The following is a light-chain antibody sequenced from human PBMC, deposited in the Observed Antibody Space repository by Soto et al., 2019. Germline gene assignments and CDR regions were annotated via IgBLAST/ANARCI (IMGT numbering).Light chain of an antibody. CDR1: QSVRSSY. CDR3: QQYGSSPPFT. J-gene: IGKJ3*01. CDR2: GAS. Sequence: EIGLTQSPGTLSLSPGERATLSCRASQSVRSSYLAWYQQKPGQAPRLLIYGASSRATGIQDRFSGSGSGTDFTLTISRLESENFAVYYCQQYGSSPPFTFGPGTKVNI. V-gene: IGKV3-20*01.